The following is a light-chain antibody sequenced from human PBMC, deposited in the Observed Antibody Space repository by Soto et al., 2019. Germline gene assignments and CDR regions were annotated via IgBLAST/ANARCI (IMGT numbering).Light chain of an antibody. V-gene: IGKV3-11*01. Sequence: EIVLTQSPSTLSLSPVERATLSFMASQSVSSYLAWYQQKPGQAPRLLIYDASNRATGIPARFSGSGSGTDFTLTISSLEPEDFAVYYCQQRSNWPPSINFGQGTRLEIK. CDR2: DAS. CDR3: QQRSNWPPSIN. J-gene: IGKJ5*01. CDR1: QSVSSY.